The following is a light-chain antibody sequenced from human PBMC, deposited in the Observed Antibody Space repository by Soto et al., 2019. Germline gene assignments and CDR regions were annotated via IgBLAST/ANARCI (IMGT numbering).Light chain of an antibody. Sequence: QLVLTQPPSVSGAPGQRVTISCTGSSSNIGAGYDVHWYQQLPGTAPKLLIYGNSNRPSGVPDRFSGSKSGTSASLAITGLQAEDEADYYCQSYDSSLSGSYVFGTWTKVTVL. V-gene: IGLV1-40*01. CDR2: GNS. CDR3: QSYDSSLSGSYV. CDR1: SSNIGAGYD. J-gene: IGLJ1*01.